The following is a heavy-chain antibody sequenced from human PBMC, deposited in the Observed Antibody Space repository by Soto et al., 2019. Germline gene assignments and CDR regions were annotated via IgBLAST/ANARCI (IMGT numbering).Heavy chain of an antibody. CDR3: ARGPGYSSSHDV. V-gene: IGHV1-46*01. Sequence: ASVKVSCKASGYTFTSYYMHWVRQAPGQGLEWMGIIRPSGGSTTYAQKFQGWVTMTRDTSISTAYMELSRLRSDDTAVYYCARGPGYSSSHDVWGQGTTVTVSS. CDR2: IRPSGGST. J-gene: IGHJ6*02. D-gene: IGHD6-13*01. CDR1: GYTFTSYY.